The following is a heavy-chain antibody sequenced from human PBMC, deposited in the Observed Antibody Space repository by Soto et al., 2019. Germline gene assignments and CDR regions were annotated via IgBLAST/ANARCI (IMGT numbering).Heavy chain of an antibody. CDR3: ARGQGYCSGGSCYRGGYYYYYMDV. CDR2: MNPNSGNT. J-gene: IGHJ6*03. D-gene: IGHD2-15*01. Sequence: ASVKVSCKASGYTFTSYDINWVRQATGQGLEWMGWMNPNSGNTGYAQKFQGRVTMTRNTSISTDYMELSSLRSEDTAVYYCARGQGYCSGGSCYRGGYYYYYMDVWGKGTTVTVSS. CDR1: GYTFTSYD. V-gene: IGHV1-8*01.